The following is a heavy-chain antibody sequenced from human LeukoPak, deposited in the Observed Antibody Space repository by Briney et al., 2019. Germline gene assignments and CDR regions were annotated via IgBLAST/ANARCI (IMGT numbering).Heavy chain of an antibody. J-gene: IGHJ4*02. CDR1: GGSISSYY. D-gene: IGHD6-13*01. CDR2: IYYSGST. Sequence: SETLSLACTVSGGSISSYYWSWIRQPPGKGLEWIGYIYYSGSTNYNPSLKSRVTISVDTSKNQFSLKLSSVTAADTAVYYCARTLEAATHSSSWPTLFDYWGQGTLVTVSS. V-gene: IGHV4-59*01. CDR3: ARTLEAATHSSSWPTLFDY.